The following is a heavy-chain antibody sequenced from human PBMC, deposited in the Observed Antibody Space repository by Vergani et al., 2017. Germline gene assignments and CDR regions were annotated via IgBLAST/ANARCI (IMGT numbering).Heavy chain of an antibody. J-gene: IGHJ6*03. CDR3: ARGRWEWLSHGLYYYYMDV. Sequence: VQLQQWGAGLLKPSETLSLTCAVHGGSFSGYYWSWIRQPPGKGLEWIGEIKHRGSTNYNPSLKSRVTISVDTSKNQFSLKLSSVSAADTAVYYCARGRWEWLSHGLYYYYMDVWGKGTTVTVSS. CDR1: GGSFSGYY. CDR2: IKHRGST. D-gene: IGHD3-3*01. V-gene: IGHV4-34*01.